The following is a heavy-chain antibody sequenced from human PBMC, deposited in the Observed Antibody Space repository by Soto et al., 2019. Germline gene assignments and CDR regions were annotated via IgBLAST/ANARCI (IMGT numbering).Heavy chain of an antibody. CDR3: ARKDSGYADYMDV. D-gene: IGHD5-12*01. Sequence: QVQLQESGPGLVKPSQTLSLTCTVSGGSISRGGYYWSWMRQHPGKGLEWIGYIYYSGGTYYNPSLKSRVTISVDTSESQFSLRLSSVTPADTAVYYCARKDSGYADYMDVWGKGTTVTVSS. J-gene: IGHJ6*03. V-gene: IGHV4-31*03. CDR2: IYYSGGT. CDR1: GGSISRGGYY.